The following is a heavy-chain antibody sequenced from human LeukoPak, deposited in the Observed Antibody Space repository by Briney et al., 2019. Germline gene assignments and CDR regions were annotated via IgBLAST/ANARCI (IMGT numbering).Heavy chain of an antibody. CDR3: ARGHYGGNRYFDN. V-gene: IGHV1-8*01. Sequence: ASVRVSCKTSGYTFRGYEINWVRQPPGLGLEWVAWIHANSGKAGSAEKFQGRVTLTRDTSTETAFMELSGLTSDDSATYFCARGHYGGNRYFDNWGQGTLVTVSS. CDR1: GYTFRGYE. J-gene: IGHJ4*02. D-gene: IGHD4-23*01. CDR2: IHANSGKA.